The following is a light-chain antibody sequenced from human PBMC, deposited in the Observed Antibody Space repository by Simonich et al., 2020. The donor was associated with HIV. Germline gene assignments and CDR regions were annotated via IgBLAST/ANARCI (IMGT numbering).Light chain of an antibody. J-gene: IGKJ1*01. CDR3: QQYYTTPPT. Sequence: DIAMTQSPDSLAVSLGERATINCKSSQSVLYSSNNKNYLAWYQQKPGQPPKLLIYWASTRESGVPDRFSGSGSGTDFTLTISSLQAEDVAIYSCQQYYTTPPTFGQGTKVEIK. V-gene: IGKV4-1*01. CDR2: WAS. CDR1: QSVLYSSNNKNY.